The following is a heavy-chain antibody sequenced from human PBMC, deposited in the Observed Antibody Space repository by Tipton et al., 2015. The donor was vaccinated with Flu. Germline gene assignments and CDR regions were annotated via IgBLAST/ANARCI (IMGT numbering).Heavy chain of an antibody. CDR2: IYHSGST. Sequence: TLSLTCTVSGAPISKYFWSWIRQPPGKGLEWVAYIYHSGSTHYSPSLKSRITTSVDTSENQFSLKLSSVTAADTAIYYCARHFCDADCYSLDYWGQGTLVTVSS. V-gene: IGHV4-59*08. CDR1: GAPISKYF. CDR3: ARHFCDADCYSLDY. D-gene: IGHD2-21*02. J-gene: IGHJ4*02.